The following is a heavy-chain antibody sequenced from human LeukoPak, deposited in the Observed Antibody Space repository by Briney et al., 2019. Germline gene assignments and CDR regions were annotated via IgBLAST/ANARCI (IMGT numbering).Heavy chain of an antibody. J-gene: IGHJ4*02. CDR1: GFIFNNYG. Sequence: GGSLRLSCAASGFIFNNYGLIWVSQAPGKGLEGVSSISSSSSYIYYADSVKGRFTISRDNAKNSLYLQMNSLKAEDTAVYYCARDRPGYSSSWYRFDYWGQGTLVTVSS. V-gene: IGHV3-21*01. D-gene: IGHD6-13*01. CDR2: ISSSSSYI. CDR3: ARDRPGYSSSWYRFDY.